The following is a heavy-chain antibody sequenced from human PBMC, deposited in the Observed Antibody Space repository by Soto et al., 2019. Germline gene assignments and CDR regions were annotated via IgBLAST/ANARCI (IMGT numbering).Heavy chain of an antibody. D-gene: IGHD2-21*01. CDR1: GFPFMNGW. CDR3: ATLHEGHQYSIDY. Sequence: PGGSLRLSCTASGFPFMNGWMGWARQAPGQGLEWLGRIKSKPDGETTEYAVPVKGRFSISRDDSKNTFFLQMNNLEIADKGTYYCATLHEGHQYSIDYWGQGTLVTVSS. V-gene: IGHV3-15*01. CDR2: IKSKPDGETT. J-gene: IGHJ4*02.